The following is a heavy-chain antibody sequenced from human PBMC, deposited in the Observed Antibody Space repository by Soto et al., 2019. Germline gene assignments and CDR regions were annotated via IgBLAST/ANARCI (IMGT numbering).Heavy chain of an antibody. Sequence: PSETLSLTCTVSGGSISSYYWSWIRQPPGKGLEWIGYIYYSGSTSYNPSLKSRVTISVDTSKNQFSLKLSSVTAADTAVYYCGGGRHSSGYYPWYFDYWGQGTLVT. D-gene: IGHD3-22*01. V-gene: IGHV4-59*01. CDR3: GGGRHSSGYYPWYFDY. CDR1: GGSISSYY. J-gene: IGHJ4*02. CDR2: IYYSGST.